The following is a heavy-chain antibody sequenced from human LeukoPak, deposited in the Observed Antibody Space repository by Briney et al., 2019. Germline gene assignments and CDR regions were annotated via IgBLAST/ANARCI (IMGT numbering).Heavy chain of an antibody. CDR3: AKTGCGGDCYATY. V-gene: IGHV3-23*01. D-gene: IGHD2-21*02. J-gene: IGHJ4*02. Sequence: GGSLRLSCAASGFTFSDYSMNWVRQAPGKGLEWVSSIGGGHDVEHYADSAKGRFTISRDNSKNTLYLQMNSLRAEDTAVYYCAKTGCGGDCYATYWGQGTLVTVSS. CDR2: IGGGHDVE. CDR1: GFTFSDYS.